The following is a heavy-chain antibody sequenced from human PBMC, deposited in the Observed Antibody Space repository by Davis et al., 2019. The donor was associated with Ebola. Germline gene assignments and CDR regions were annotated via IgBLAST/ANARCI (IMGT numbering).Heavy chain of an antibody. CDR1: GFTFSSYG. CDR2: IWYDGSNK. Sequence: GGSLRLSCAASGFTFSSYGMHWVRQAPGKGLEWVAVIWYDGSNKYYADSVKGRFTISRDNSKNTLYLQMNSLRAEDTAVYYCARMGPYGDYPYDYYYYGMDVWGQGTTVTVSS. J-gene: IGHJ6*02. V-gene: IGHV3-33*01. CDR3: ARMGPYGDYPYDYYYYGMDV. D-gene: IGHD4-17*01.